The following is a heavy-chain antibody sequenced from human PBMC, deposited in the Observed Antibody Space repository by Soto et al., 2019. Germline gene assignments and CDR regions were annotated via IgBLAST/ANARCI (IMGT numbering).Heavy chain of an antibody. Sequence: PSETLSLTCTVSGGSISSYYWSWIRQPPGKGLEWIGYIYYSGSTNYNPSLKSRVTISVDTSKNQFSLKLSSVTAADTAVYYCARWARYDFWTGYPVYYYYYYGMHVWGQGTTVTVSS. CDR1: GGSISSYY. CDR2: IYYSGST. V-gene: IGHV4-59*01. J-gene: IGHJ6*02. CDR3: ARWARYDFWTGYPVYYYYYYGMHV. D-gene: IGHD3-3*01.